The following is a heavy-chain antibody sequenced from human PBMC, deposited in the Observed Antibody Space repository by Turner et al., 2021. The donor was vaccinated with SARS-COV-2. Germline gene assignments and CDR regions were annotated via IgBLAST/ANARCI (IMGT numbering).Heavy chain of an antibody. D-gene: IGHD2-8*01. CDR3: ARDLSNLYGMDV. V-gene: IGHV3-48*03. Sequence: EVQLVEAGGGWVQPGGSLRLSWAASGFTFSSYEMNGVRQAPGKGLEWVSYISSSGSTIYYADSVKGRFTISRDNAKNSLYLQMNSLRAEDTAVYYCARDLSNLYGMDVWGQGTTVTVSS. CDR1: GFTFSSYE. CDR2: ISSSGSTI. J-gene: IGHJ6*02.